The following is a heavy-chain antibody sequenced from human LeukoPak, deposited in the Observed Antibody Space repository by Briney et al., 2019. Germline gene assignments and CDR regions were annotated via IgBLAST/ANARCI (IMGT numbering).Heavy chain of an antibody. CDR1: SGSFSDYY. CDR2: INHSGNT. D-gene: IGHD2-15*01. V-gene: IGHV4-34*01. Sequence: SETLPLTCAVYSGSFSDYYWSWIRQPPGKGLEWIGEINHSGNTNYNPSLKSRLTISVDTSKNQFSLKLNSVTAADTAVYYCARTLGYCSGGSCPPGYWGQGSLVTVSS. CDR3: ARTLGYCSGGSCPPGY. J-gene: IGHJ4*02.